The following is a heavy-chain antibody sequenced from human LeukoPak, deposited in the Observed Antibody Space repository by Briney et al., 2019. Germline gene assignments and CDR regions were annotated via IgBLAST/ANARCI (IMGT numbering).Heavy chain of an antibody. V-gene: IGHV3-30*02. J-gene: IGHJ5*02. D-gene: IGHD1-7*01. CDR2: IRYDGSNK. CDR3: AKGPQELELRFDP. Sequence: GGSLRLSCAASEFTFSSYGMHWVRQAPGKGLEWVAFIRYDGSNKYYADSVKGRFTISRDNSKNTLYLQMNSLRAEDTAVYYCAKGPQELELRFDPWGQGTLVTVSS. CDR1: EFTFSSYG.